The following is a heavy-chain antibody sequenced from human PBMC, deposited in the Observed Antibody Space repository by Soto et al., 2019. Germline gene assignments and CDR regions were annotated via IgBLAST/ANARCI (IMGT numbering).Heavy chain of an antibody. Sequence: QVQLVESGGGVVQPGRSLRLSCAASGFTFSSYGMHWVRQAPGKGLEWVAVIWYDGSNKYYADSVKGRFTISRDNSQNTLYLQMKILRAEDTAVYYCARDSRFVETVTPLYFDYWGQGTLVTVSS. J-gene: IGHJ4*02. CDR3: ARDSRFVETVTPLYFDY. CDR2: IWYDGSNK. D-gene: IGHD4-17*01. V-gene: IGHV3-33*01. CDR1: GFTFSSYG.